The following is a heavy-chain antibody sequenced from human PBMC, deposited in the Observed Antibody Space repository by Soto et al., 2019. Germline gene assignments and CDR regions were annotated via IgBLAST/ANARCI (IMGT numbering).Heavy chain of an antibody. D-gene: IGHD3-3*01. CDR3: ARIAIGMDV. J-gene: IGHJ6*02. Sequence: VSLRLSCAASGFPFSSTDMTWVRQAPGEGLDWVSTIDGSGGTTYYADSVKGRFTISRDNSKDTVYLQMNSLKTEDTALYYCARIAIGMDVWCQGIMVTVFS. V-gene: IGHV3-23*01. CDR1: GFPFSSTD. CDR2: IDGSGGTT.